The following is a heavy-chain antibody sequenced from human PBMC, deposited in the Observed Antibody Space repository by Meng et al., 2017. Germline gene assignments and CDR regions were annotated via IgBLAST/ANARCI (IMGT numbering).Heavy chain of an antibody. CDR2: IIPIFGTA. D-gene: IGHD6-19*01. CDR3: ARSPPVDSSGWYHY. V-gene: IGHV1-69*13. CDR1: GGTFSSYA. J-gene: IGHJ4*02. Sequence: SVKVSCKASGGTFSSYAISWVRQAPGQGLEWMGGIIPIFGTANYAQKFQGRVTITADESTSTAYMELSSLRSDDTAVYYCARSPPVDSSGWYHYWGQGTLVTVSS.